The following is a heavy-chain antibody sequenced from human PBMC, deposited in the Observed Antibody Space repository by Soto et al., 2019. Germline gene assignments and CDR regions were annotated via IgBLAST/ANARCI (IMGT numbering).Heavy chain of an antibody. J-gene: IGHJ6*02. V-gene: IGHV3-30*18. CDR3: AKSVYDFWSGYYNGMDV. CDR1: GFTFSSYG. Sequence: GGSLRLSCAASGFTFSSYGMHWVRQAPGKGLEWVAVISYDGSNKYYADSVKGRFTISRDNSKNTLYLQMNSLRAEDTAVYYCAKSVYDFWSGYYNGMDVWGQGTTVTVSS. CDR2: ISYDGSNK. D-gene: IGHD3-3*01.